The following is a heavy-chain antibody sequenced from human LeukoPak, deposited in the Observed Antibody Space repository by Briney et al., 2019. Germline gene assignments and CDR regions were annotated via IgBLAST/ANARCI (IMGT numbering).Heavy chain of an antibody. CDR2: MNPNSGNT. J-gene: IGHJ4*02. V-gene: IGHV1-8*01. CDR1: GYTFTSYD. D-gene: IGHD3-22*01. CDR3: ARGPNYYDSSGSELGPY. Sequence: ASVKVSCKASGYTFTSYDINWVRQATGQGLEWMGWMNPNSGNTGYAQKFQGRVTMTRNTSISTAYMELSSLRSEDTAVYYCARGPNYYDSSGSELGPYWGQGTLVTVSS.